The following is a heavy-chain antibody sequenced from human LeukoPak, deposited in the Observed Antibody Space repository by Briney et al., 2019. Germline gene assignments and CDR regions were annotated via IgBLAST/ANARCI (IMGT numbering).Heavy chain of an antibody. CDR2: IGDRGSDT. D-gene: IGHD6-19*01. V-gene: IGHV3-23*01. CDR3: AKVGPPYSSGWSIEFDY. J-gene: IGHJ4*02. Sequence: GGSLRLSCAASGFTFNIYVVTWVRQAPGKGLEWVSAIGDRGSDTYYADPVKGRFTISRDNSKYTLYLQMNSLRAEDTAVYCCAKVGPPYSSGWSIEFDYWGRGTLVTVSS. CDR1: GFTFNIYV.